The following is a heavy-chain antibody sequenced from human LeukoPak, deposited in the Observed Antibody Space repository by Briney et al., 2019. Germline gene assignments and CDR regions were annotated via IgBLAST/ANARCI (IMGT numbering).Heavy chain of an antibody. CDR2: IYYSGST. Sequence: SETLSLTCTVSGGSISSSSYYWGWIRQPPGKGLEWIGSIYYSGSTYYNPSLKSRVTISVDTSENQFSLKLSSVTAADTAVYYCARHRTTVVTPDWFDPWGQGTLVTVSS. J-gene: IGHJ5*02. D-gene: IGHD4-23*01. CDR3: ARHRTTVVTPDWFDP. CDR1: GGSISSSSYY. V-gene: IGHV4-39*01.